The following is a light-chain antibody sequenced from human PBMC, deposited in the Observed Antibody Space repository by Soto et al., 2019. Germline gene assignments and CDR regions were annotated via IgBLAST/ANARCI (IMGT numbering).Light chain of an antibody. J-gene: IGLJ2*01. CDR2: DVN. V-gene: IGLV2-14*03. Sequence: QSVLTQPASVSGSPGQSITLSCTGTSRDIGAYNYVSWFQQYPGKAPKCMIYDVNNRPSGVSNRVSGSKSGNTASLTISGLQAEDEAVYYFTSYTTSNTLTLGGGTKLTVL. CDR1: SRDIGAYNY. CDR3: TSYTTSNTLT.